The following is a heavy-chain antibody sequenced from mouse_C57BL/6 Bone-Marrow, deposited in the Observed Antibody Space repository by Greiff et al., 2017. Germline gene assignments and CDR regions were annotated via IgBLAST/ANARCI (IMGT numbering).Heavy chain of an antibody. J-gene: IGHJ1*03. CDR1: GYTFTSYW. CDR3: ARECYGSGYLDV. Sequence: QVQLKQSGAELAKPGASVKLSCKASGYTFTSYWMHWVKQRPGQGLEWIGYINPSSGYTKYNQKFKDKATLTADNSSSTAYMQLSSLTCENSAVYYCARECYGSGYLDVWGTGTTVTVSS. V-gene: IGHV1-7*01. CDR2: INPSSGYT. D-gene: IGHD1-1*01.